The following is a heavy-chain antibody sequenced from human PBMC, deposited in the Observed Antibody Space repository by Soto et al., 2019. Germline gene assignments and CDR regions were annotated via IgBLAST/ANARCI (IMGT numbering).Heavy chain of an antibody. D-gene: IGHD3-3*01. V-gene: IGHV3-23*01. CDR2: ISGSADGT. J-gene: IGHJ3*01. CDR3: AKDTVGGYSFWSGYYSDGLDV. CDR1: GFTFDSYA. Sequence: EVKLLESGGGLAQPGGSLRLSCVGSGFTFDSYAISWVRQAPGEQLQWIAAISGSADGTDYAHSVRGRFTISRDNAKKTVHLQMDSLRVEDTAVYFCAKDTVGGYSFWSGYYSDGLDVWGQGTLVSVS.